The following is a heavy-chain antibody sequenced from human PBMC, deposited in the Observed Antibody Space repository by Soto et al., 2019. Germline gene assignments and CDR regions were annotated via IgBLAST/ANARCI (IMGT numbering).Heavy chain of an antibody. CDR3: ARDGFCSSTSCYTYGMDV. D-gene: IGHD2-2*02. CDR1: GFSFSSYE. J-gene: IGHJ6*02. Sequence: PGGSLRLSCEASGFSFSSYEMNWVRQAPGKGLEWVSKITSSGSTKYYADSVKGRFTISRDNAKKSLYLQMNSLRAEDTAVYYCARDGFCSSTSCYTYGMDVWGQGTTVTVSS. V-gene: IGHV3-48*03. CDR2: ITSSGSTK.